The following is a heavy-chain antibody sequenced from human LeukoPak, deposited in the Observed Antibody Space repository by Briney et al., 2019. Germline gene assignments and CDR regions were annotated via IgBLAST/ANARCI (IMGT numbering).Heavy chain of an antibody. D-gene: IGHD4-17*01. J-gene: IGHJ3*02. CDR2: VYYSGNS. V-gene: IGHV4-39*07. CDR1: GGSITSSSYY. Sequence: SETLSLTCTVSGGSITSSSYYWGWIRQPPGKGLEWIGRVYYSGNSYNNPSLKSRVTLSVDTSKNQFSLKLSSVTAADTAIYYCTREYGFMTTVFHAFDIWGQGTVVTVSS. CDR3: TREYGFMTTVFHAFDI.